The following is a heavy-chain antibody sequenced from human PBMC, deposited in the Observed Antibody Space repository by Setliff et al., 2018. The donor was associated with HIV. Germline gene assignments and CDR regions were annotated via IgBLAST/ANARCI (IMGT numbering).Heavy chain of an antibody. CDR1: GGSISNYY. J-gene: IGHJ5*01. CDR3: ARDFEASYCGGDCYSGWFDS. V-gene: IGHV4-4*07. Sequence: PPETLSLTCEVSGGSISNYYWSWIRKPAGKGLEWIGRIFSSGNTYYNPSLKSRVIISVNMSKNQFSLKLTSVTAADTAVYYCARDFEASYCGGDCYSGWFDSWGQGILVTVSS. CDR2: IFSSGNT. D-gene: IGHD2-21*01.